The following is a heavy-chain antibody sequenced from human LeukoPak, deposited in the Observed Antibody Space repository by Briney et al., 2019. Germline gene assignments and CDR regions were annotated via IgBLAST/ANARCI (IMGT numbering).Heavy chain of an antibody. V-gene: IGHV1-18*01. CDR2: ISPYNDNT. J-gene: IGHJ3*02. CDR1: GYTFSTYG. D-gene: IGHD3-22*01. CDR3: ARDRTYDSSGYYRLDGFDI. Sequence: ASAKVSCKTSGYTFSTYGVNWVRQAPGQGLEWMGWISPYNDNTNYAQRFQGRVTMTTDTSTSTAYMELRSLRSDDTAVYYCARDRTYDSSGYYRLDGFDIWGQGTMVTVSS.